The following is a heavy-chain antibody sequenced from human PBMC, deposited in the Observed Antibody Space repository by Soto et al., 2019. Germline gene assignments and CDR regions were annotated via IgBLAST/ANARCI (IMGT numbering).Heavy chain of an antibody. Sequence: PGGSLKLSCRGSRYNFAGYWIACLRQIPGKGMQLMGIIYHSDSDTRYRPSFQGQVTISADKSISSAYLQWSSLRASDTDMYQCERGGVSNRNSDSWGQGTPVTVSS. V-gene: IGHV5-51*01. CDR1: RYNFAGYW. D-gene: IGHD3-3*01. CDR3: ERGGVSNRNSDS. CDR2: IYHSDSDT. J-gene: IGHJ4*02.